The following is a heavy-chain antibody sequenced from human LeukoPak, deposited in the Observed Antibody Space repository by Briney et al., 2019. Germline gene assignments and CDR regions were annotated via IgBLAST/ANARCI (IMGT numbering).Heavy chain of an antibody. CDR3: ARAAWAVVVINLGFDY. V-gene: IGHV3-21*04. CDR1: GFIFSSYT. CDR2: IHPTSNPI. D-gene: IGHD3-22*01. J-gene: IGHJ4*02. Sequence: GGSLRLSCETSGFIFSSYTMNWVRQAPGKGLERVSSIHPTSNPIHYADSVKGRFTISRDNAKNSLYLQMNSLRAEDTAVYYCARAAWAVVVINLGFDYWGQGTLVTVSS.